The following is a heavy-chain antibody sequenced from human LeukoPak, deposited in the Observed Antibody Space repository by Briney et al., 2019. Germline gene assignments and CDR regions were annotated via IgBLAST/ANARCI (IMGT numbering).Heavy chain of an antibody. V-gene: IGHV5-51*01. Sequence: GESLKISCKGSGYSFTNYWIGWVRQMPGKGLEWMGIIYPIDSDTRYSPSFRGQVTFSADKSISTAYPQWSSLKASDTAMYYCARPSAYGEDAFDVWGQGTMVTVSS. CDR2: IYPIDSDT. CDR3: ARPSAYGEDAFDV. D-gene: IGHD2-21*01. CDR1: GYSFTNYW. J-gene: IGHJ3*01.